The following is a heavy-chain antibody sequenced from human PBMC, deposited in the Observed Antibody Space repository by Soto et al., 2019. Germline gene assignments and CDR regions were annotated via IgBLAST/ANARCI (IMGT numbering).Heavy chain of an antibody. CDR2: IIPILGIA. V-gene: IGHV1-69*02. J-gene: IGHJ3*02. Sequence: ASVKVSCKASGGTFSSYTISWVRQAPGQGLEWMGRIIPILGIANYAQKFQGRVTITADKSTSTAYMELSSLRSEDTAVYYCATCGGETGDRTAYAFDIWGQGTMVTVSS. CDR1: GGTFSSYT. CDR3: ATCGGETGDRTAYAFDI. D-gene: IGHD7-27*01.